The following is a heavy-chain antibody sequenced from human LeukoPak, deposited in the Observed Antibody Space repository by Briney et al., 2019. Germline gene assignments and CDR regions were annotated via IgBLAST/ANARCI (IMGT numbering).Heavy chain of an antibody. V-gene: IGHV1-8*01. CDR2: MNPNSGNT. CDR1: GYTFTSYD. Sequence: ASVTVSCKASGYTFTSYDINWVRQAPGQGLEWMGWMNPNSGNTGYAQKFQGRVTMTRNTSISTAYMELSSLRSEDTAVYYCARTPLRSSRKNYFDYWGQGTLVTVSS. CDR3: ARTPLRSSRKNYFDY. D-gene: IGHD4-17*01. J-gene: IGHJ4*02.